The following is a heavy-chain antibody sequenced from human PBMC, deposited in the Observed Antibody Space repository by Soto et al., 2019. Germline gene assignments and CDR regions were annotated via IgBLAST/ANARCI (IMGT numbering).Heavy chain of an antibody. Sequence: VGSLRLSCAASGFTFSSYGMHWVRQAPGKVLEWVAVISYDGSNKYYADSVKVRFTISRDNSKNTLYLQMNSLRAEDTAVYYCAKITPYTAMAKDLYYYYGMDVWGQGTTVTVSS. CDR3: AKITPYTAMAKDLYYYYGMDV. D-gene: IGHD5-18*01. J-gene: IGHJ6*02. CDR1: GFTFSSYG. CDR2: ISYDGSNK. V-gene: IGHV3-30*18.